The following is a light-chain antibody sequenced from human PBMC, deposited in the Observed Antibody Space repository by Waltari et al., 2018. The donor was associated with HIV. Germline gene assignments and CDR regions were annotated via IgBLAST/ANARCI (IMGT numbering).Light chain of an antibody. CDR1: TAAVPSGHS. Sequence: QAVVTQEPSLTVSPGGTVIPTSVSSTAAVPSGHSPYWFQLKPGQAPTTLIFATSNKHSWTPARFSGSLLGGKAALTLAGAQPEDEAEYYCLLSYSGASWVFGGGTKVTVL. J-gene: IGLJ3*02. CDR2: ATS. CDR3: LLSYSGASWV. V-gene: IGLV7-46*01.